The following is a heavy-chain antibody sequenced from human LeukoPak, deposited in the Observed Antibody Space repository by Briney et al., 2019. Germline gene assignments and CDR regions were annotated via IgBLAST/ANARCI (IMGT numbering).Heavy chain of an antibody. CDR1: GYSISSGYY. CDR2: LYHSGST. Sequence: PSETLSLTCTVSGYSISSGYYWGWIRQPPGKGLEWIGSLYHSGSTYYNPSLKSRVTISVDTSKNQFSLKLSSVTAADTAVYYCARAPSDSSGYSSYYYYMDVWGKGTTVTVSS. V-gene: IGHV4-38-2*02. CDR3: ARAPSDSSGYSSYYYYMDV. D-gene: IGHD3-22*01. J-gene: IGHJ6*03.